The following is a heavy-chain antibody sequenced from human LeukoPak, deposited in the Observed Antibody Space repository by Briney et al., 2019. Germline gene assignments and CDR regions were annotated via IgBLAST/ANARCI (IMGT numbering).Heavy chain of an antibody. CDR2: INHSGST. CDR1: GGSFSGYY. D-gene: IGHD2-21*01. CDR3: ARSFILWENAFDI. Sequence: SETLSLTCAVYGGSFSGYYWSWIRQPPGKGLEWIGEINHSGSTNYNPSLKSRVTISVDTSKNQFSLKLSSVTAADTAVYYCARSFILWENAFDIWGQGTMVTVSS. J-gene: IGHJ3*02. V-gene: IGHV4-34*01.